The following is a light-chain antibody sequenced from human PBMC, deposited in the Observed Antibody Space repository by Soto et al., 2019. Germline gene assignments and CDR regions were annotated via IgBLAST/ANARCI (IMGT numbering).Light chain of an antibody. CDR2: DAP. Sequence: AIQLTQSPSSLSASVGDRVTITCRASQGISSALAWYQQKPGKAPKLLIYDAPSLESGVPSRFSGSGSGTDFTLTISSLQPEDFATYYCQQFNNYPQLTFGGGTKVEIK. J-gene: IGKJ4*01. CDR3: QQFNNYPQLT. CDR1: QGISSA. V-gene: IGKV1D-13*01.